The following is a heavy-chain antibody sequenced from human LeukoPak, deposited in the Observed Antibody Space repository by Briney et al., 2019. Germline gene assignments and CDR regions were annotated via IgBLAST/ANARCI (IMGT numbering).Heavy chain of an antibody. CDR3: AREDYFDY. CDR2: INTYTGTP. V-gene: IGHV7-4-1*02. J-gene: IGHJ4*02. Sequence: ASVKVSCKASGYTFTSDAMNWVRQASGQGLEWMGWINTYTGTPTYAQGFTGRFVFSLDTSVSTAYLQISSLKAEDTAVYYCAREDYFDYWGQGTLVTVSS. CDR1: GYTFTSDA.